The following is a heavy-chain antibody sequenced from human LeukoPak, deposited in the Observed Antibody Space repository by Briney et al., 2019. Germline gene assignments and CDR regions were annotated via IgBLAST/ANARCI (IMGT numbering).Heavy chain of an antibody. V-gene: IGHV4-38-2*02. CDR1: GDSISSYY. CDR3: ARDQGVTRGEYFDY. Sequence: SETLSLTCTVSGDSISSYYWSWIRQPPGKGLEWIGSIYHSGSTYYNPSLKSRVTISVDTSKNQFSLKLSSVTAADTAVYYCARDQGVTRGEYFDYWGQGTLVTVSS. CDR2: IYHSGST. J-gene: IGHJ4*02. D-gene: IGHD3-10*01.